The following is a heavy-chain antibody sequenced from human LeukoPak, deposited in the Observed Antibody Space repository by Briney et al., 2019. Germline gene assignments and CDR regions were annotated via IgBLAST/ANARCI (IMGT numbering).Heavy chain of an antibody. CDR3: ARGPKYQDYYYYGMDV. CDR1: GGSISSYY. J-gene: IGHJ6*02. V-gene: IGHV4-59*12. Sequence: PSETLSLTCTVSGGSISSYYWSWIRQPPGKGLEWIGYIYYSGSTNYNPSLKSRVTISVDTSKNQFSLKLSSVTAADTAVYYCARGPKYQDYYYYGMDVWGQGTTVTVSS. CDR2: IYYSGST. D-gene: IGHD2-2*01.